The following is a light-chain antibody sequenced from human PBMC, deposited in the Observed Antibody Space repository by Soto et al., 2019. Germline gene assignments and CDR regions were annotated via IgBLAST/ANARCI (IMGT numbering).Light chain of an antibody. CDR3: SSYTTSGTPYV. J-gene: IGLJ1*01. V-gene: IGLV2-14*01. CDR1: NSDIGSYKY. Sequence: QSALTQPASVSGSPGQSITISCAGSNSDIGSYKYVSWFQQHPGNAPKLIISVVRDRPSGVSTRFSGSKSGNTASLTISGLQPEDEADYYCSSYTTSGTPYVFGTGTKLTVL. CDR2: VVR.